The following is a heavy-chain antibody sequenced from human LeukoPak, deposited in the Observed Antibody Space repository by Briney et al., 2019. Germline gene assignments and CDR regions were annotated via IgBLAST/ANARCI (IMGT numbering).Heavy chain of an antibody. CDR2: INTNTGNP. D-gene: IGHD4-17*01. CDR3: ARDRRTVKFDY. CDR1: GYTFTPYS. V-gene: IGHV7-4-1*02. J-gene: IGHJ4*02. Sequence: ASVKVSCKASGYTFTPYSINWVRQAPGQGLEWMGWINTNTGNPTYAQGFTGRFVFSLDTSVSTAYLQISSLKAEDTAVYYCARDRRTVKFDYWGQGTLVTVSS.